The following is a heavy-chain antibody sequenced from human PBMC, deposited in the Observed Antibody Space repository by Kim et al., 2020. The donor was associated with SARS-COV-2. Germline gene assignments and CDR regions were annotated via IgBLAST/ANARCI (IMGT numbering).Heavy chain of an antibody. CDR3: ARGGPPYSGSWYYFDY. Sequence: SVKSRIIVNPDTSKNQFSLQLNSVTPEDTAVYYCARGGPPYSGSWYYFDYWGQGTLVTVSS. J-gene: IGHJ4*02. V-gene: IGHV6-1*01. D-gene: IGHD6-13*01.